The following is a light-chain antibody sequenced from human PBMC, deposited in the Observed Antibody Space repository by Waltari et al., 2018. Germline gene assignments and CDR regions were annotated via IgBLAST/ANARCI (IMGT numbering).Light chain of an antibody. V-gene: IGKV3-20*01. CDR1: QSVRISY. Sequence: EIVLTQSPGTLSLSPGERATLSCRASQSVRISYLAWYQQKPGQAPRLLIYGASSRAPGIPDRFSGIGSGTDFTLTISRLEPEDFAVYYCQQYGSSRTFGQGTKVEIK. CDR2: GAS. CDR3: QQYGSSRT. J-gene: IGKJ1*01.